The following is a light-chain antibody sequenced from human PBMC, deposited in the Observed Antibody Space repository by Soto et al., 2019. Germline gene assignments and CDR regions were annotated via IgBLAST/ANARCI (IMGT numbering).Light chain of an antibody. V-gene: IGLV2-14*01. J-gene: IGLJ2*01. CDR1: SSDVGGYND. Sequence: QSALTQPASVSGSPGQSITISCTGTSSDVGGYNDVSWYQQHPGKAPKLMIYGVSNRPSGVSNRFSGSKSGNTASLTISGLQAEDEADYYCSSYTRSSTLVVFGGGTKLTVL. CDR2: GVS. CDR3: SSYTRSSTLVV.